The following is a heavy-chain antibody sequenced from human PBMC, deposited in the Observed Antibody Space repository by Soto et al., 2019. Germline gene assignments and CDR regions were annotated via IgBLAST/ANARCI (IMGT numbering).Heavy chain of an antibody. Sequence: VQLVEVGGGLVQPGGSLKLSCVGSGFTFSDFAVHWVRQTSGKGLEWVGRVRRKVDGFVTEYAASVQGRFTISRVDSQNTVYLQMSSLNIEATALYYWARHGFGGHDSCDYPLDSWGQGALVTVSS. CDR3: ARHGFGGHDSCDYPLDS. D-gene: IGHD3-3*01. CDR1: GFTFSDFA. V-gene: IGHV3-73*01. J-gene: IGHJ4*02. CDR2: VRRKVDGFVT.